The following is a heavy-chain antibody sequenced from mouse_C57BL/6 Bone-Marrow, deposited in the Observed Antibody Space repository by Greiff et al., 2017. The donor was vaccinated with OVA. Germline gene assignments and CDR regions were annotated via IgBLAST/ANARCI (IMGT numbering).Heavy chain of an antibody. CDR2: IHPNSGST. Sequence: VQLQQPGAELVKPGASVKLSCKASGYTFTSYWMHWVKQRPGQGLEWIGMIHPNSGSTNYNEKFKSKATLTVDKSSSTAYMQLSSLTSEDSAVYYCARNEYYGSYYAMDYWGKGTSVTVSS. CDR3: ARNEYYGSYYAMDY. V-gene: IGHV1-64*01. CDR1: GYTFTSYW. J-gene: IGHJ4*01. D-gene: IGHD1-1*01.